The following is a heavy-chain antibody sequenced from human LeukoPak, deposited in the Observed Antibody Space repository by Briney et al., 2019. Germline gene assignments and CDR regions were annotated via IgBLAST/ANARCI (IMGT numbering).Heavy chain of an antibody. CDR1: GGTFSSYA. J-gene: IGHJ5*02. CDR2: IIPIFGTA. D-gene: IGHD5-18*01. V-gene: IGHV1-69*05. CDR3: AREGRGYSYGQVESWFDP. Sequence: ASVKVSCKASGGTFSSYAISWVRQAPGQGLEWMGRIIPIFGTANYAQKCQGRVTITTDESTSTAYMELSSLRSEDTAVYYCAREGRGYSYGQVESWFDPWGQGTLVTVSS.